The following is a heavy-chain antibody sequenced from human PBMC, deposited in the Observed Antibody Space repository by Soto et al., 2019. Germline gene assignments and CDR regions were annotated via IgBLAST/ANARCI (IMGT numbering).Heavy chain of an antibody. Sequence: GESLKISCKSSGYTFTTYWIGWVRQMPGKGLEWMGIIYPGDSDTTYSPSFQGQVTISADKSISTAYLRWSSLKASDTAMYYCARQPSNGGYCINGVCYNAFDIWGQGTMVTVSS. V-gene: IGHV5-51*01. CDR3: ARQPSNGGYCINGVCYNAFDI. CDR1: GYTFTTYW. D-gene: IGHD2-8*01. CDR2: IYPGDSDT. J-gene: IGHJ3*02.